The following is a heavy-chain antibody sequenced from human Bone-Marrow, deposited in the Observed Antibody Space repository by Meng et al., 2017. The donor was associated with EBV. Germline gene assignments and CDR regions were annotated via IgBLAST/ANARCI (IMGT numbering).Heavy chain of an antibody. Sequence: QVQLVESGGGVVQPGWSLRLSCAASGFTFRSYAMHWVRQAPGKGLEWVAVISYDETYKYYADSVKGRFTVSRDNSEKTLYLQMNSLRPGDTAVYYCARDRYGSGYACCWGQGTLVTVAS. J-gene: IGHJ4*02. CDR1: GFTFRSYA. V-gene: IGHV3-30-3*01. D-gene: IGHD5-12*01. CDR2: ISYDETYK. CDR3: ARDRYGSGYACC.